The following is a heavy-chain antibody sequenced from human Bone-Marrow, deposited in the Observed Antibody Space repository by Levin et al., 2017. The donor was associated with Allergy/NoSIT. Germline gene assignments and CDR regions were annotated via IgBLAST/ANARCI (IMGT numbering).Heavy chain of an antibody. CDR3: AAELLLGETVVVPGTFDP. CDR2: IKSKTDGGTT. CDR1: GFTFSNAW. D-gene: IGHD2-2*01. V-gene: IGHV3-15*01. Sequence: PGGSLRLSCAASGFTFSNAWMSWVRQAPGKGLEWIGRIKSKTDGGTTNYAAPVEGRFTISRSDSKNTLYLQMNGLKTEDTGVYYCAAELLLGETVVVPGTFDPWGQGTLVTVSS. J-gene: IGHJ5*02.